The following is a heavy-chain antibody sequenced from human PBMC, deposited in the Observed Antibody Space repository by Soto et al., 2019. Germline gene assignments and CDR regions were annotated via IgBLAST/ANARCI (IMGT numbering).Heavy chain of an antibody. Sequence: SETLSLTCTVSGGSISSYYWSWIRQPPGKGLEWIGYIYYSGSTNYNPSLKSRVTISVDTSKNQFSLKLSSVTAADTAVYYCARDFPATETHGGGDYYYYMDVWGKGTTVTVSS. J-gene: IGHJ6*03. V-gene: IGHV4-59*01. D-gene: IGHD4-17*01. CDR3: ARDFPATETHGGGDYYYYMDV. CDR2: IYYSGST. CDR1: GGSISSYY.